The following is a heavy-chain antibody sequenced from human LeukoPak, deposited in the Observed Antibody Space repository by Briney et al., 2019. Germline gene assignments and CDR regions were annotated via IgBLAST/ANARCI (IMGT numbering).Heavy chain of an antibody. CDR3: ARTANFAAGYYIDY. D-gene: IGHD6-13*01. CDR1: GFTFSSYT. CDR2: ISGSSRHK. Sequence: GRSLRLSCAASGFTFSSYTMNWVRQAPGKGLEWVSSISGSSRHKYYADSVKGRFTISRDNAKNSLYLQMNSLRAEDTAVYYCARTANFAAGYYIDYWGQGTLVTVSS. V-gene: IGHV3-21*01. J-gene: IGHJ4*02.